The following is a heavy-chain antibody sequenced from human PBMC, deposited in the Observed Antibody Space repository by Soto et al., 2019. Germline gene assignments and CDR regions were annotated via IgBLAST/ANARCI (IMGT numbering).Heavy chain of an antibody. CDR1: GGSFSGYY. D-gene: IGHD5-12*01. Sequence: QVQLQQWGAGLLKPSETLSLTCAVYGGSFSGYYWSWIRQPPGKGLEWIGEINHSGSTNYNPSLKSRVTISVDTSKNQFSLKLSSVTAAVTAVYYCARGPNRFNVDIVASVGGYYYMDVWGKGTTVTVSS. CDR3: ARGPNRFNVDIVASVGGYYYMDV. V-gene: IGHV4-34*01. J-gene: IGHJ6*03. CDR2: INHSGST.